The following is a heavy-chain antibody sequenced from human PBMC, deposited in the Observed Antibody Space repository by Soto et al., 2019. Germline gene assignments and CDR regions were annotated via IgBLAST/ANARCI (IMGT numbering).Heavy chain of an antibody. Sequence: QVQLVQSGAEVKKPGSSVKVSCKASGGTFSSYTISWVRQAPGQGLEWMGRIIPILGIANYAQKFQGRVTIXXDXSXXAVYTALRSLRSEATAVYYCARQLGGYGDYARWGYWGQGTLVTVAS. CDR2: IIPILGIA. CDR1: GGTFSSYT. D-gene: IGHD4-17*01. J-gene: IGHJ4*02. CDR3: ARQLGGYGDYARWGY. V-gene: IGHV1-69*02.